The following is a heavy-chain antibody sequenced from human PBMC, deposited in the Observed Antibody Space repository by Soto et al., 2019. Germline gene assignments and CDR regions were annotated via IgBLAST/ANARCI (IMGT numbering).Heavy chain of an antibody. CDR2: IYYSGST. CDR3: ARSLRRDGYKEFDY. CDR1: GGSISSYY. V-gene: IGHV4-59*01. D-gene: IGHD5-12*01. J-gene: IGHJ4*02. Sequence: SETLSLTCTVSGGSISSYYWSWIRQPPGKGLEWIGYIYYSGSTNYNPSLKSRVTISVDTSKNQFSLKLSSVTAADTAVYYCARSLRRDGYKEFDYWGQGTLVTVSS.